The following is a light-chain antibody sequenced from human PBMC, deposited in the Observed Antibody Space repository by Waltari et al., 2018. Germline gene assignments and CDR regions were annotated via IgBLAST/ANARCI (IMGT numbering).Light chain of an antibody. CDR3: QHLGT. Sequence: DMVMTQSPAILSVSPGDRATLSCRASQSVSNDLAWFQQKPGQAPRLLIYGVSTRATGLPARFSGSGSGIEFTLTISSLQSEDSAVYYCQHLGTFGQGTKVEIK. CDR1: QSVSND. J-gene: IGKJ1*01. CDR2: GVS. V-gene: IGKV3-15*01.